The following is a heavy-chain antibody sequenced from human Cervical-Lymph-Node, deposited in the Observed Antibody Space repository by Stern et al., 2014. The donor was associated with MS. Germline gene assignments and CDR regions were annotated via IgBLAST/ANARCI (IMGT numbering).Heavy chain of an antibody. CDR2: INPSGDSA. CDR1: GYTFTSHY. D-gene: IGHD3/OR15-3a*01. V-gene: IGHV1-46*01. J-gene: IGHJ4*02. CDR3: ASGTGSKRPTGNY. Sequence: VQLVESGAEVKKPGASVKVSCKASGYTFTSHYMHWVRQAPGQGLEWVGIINPSGDSASYAQKFQGRVTMTRDTSTRTVYMERSSLRSEDTAVYYCASGTGSKRPTGNYWGQGTLVTVSS.